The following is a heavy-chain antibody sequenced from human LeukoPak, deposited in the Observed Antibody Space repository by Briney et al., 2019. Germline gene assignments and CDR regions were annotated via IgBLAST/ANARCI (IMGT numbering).Heavy chain of an antibody. Sequence: GASVSVSCKASGYIFTSYGISWVRQAPGQGLEWMGWISTNKGNTNYAQRLQGRVTMTTDTSTSIAYMELRSLRSDDTAIYYCVRDIQWRFDPWGQGTLVTVSS. D-gene: IGHD2-8*01. CDR3: VRDIQWRFDP. V-gene: IGHV1-18*01. J-gene: IGHJ5*02. CDR1: GYIFTSYG. CDR2: ISTNKGNT.